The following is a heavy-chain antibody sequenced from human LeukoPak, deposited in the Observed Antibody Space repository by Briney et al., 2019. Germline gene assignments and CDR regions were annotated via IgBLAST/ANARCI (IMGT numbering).Heavy chain of an antibody. V-gene: IGHV1-69*04. CDR1: GGTFSSYA. CDR2: IIPILGIA. Sequence: GASVKVSCKASGGTFSSYAISWVRQAPGQGLEWMGRIIPILGIANYAQKFQGRVTITADKSTSTAYMELSSLRSEDTAVYYCAHSWITVAGLDYWGQGTLVTVSS. D-gene: IGHD6-19*01. CDR3: AHSWITVAGLDY. J-gene: IGHJ4*02.